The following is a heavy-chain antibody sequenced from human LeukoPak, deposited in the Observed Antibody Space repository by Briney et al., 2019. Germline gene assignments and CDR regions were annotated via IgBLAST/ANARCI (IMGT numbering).Heavy chain of an antibody. CDR1: GFTFSNYA. CDR3: AKRSVVTTTQPGNYFDY. CDR2: ISGHDTST. V-gene: IGHV3-23*01. Sequence: GGPLRLSCAASGFTFSNYAMNWVRQAPGKGLEWVSAISGHDTSTYYAGSVKGRFTISRDNSKNTLYLQMNSLRAEDTAIYYCAKRSVVTTTQPGNYFDYWGQGTLVTVSS. D-gene: IGHD2-21*02. J-gene: IGHJ4*02.